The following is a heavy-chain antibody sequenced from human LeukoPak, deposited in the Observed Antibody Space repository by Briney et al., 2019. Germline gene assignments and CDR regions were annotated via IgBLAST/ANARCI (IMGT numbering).Heavy chain of an antibody. Sequence: PGGSLRLSCAASGFTFSNAWMSWVRQAPGRGLEWVGRIKSKTDGGTTDYAAPVKGRFTISRDDSKNTLYLQMNSLKTEDTAVYYCTTVDPQYYYDSSGYYFDYRGQGTLVTVSS. CDR3: TTVDPQYYYDSSGYYFDY. V-gene: IGHV3-15*01. J-gene: IGHJ4*02. D-gene: IGHD3-22*01. CDR1: GFTFSNAW. CDR2: IKSKTDGGTT.